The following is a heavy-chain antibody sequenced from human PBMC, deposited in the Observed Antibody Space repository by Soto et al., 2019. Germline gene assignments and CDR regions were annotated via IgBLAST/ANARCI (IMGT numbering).Heavy chain of an antibody. J-gene: IGHJ4*02. CDR2: IYYSGTT. V-gene: IGHV4-31*03. Sequence: SETLSLTCTVSGGSISSEGYYWSWFRQLPGKGLEWIGDIYYSGTTYHNPSLRSRLTISGDASKNQFSLKLSSVTAADTALYYCARGRGYSYGPYYFDYWGQGTMVTVSS. D-gene: IGHD5-18*01. CDR3: ARGRGYSYGPYYFDY. CDR1: GGSISSEGYY.